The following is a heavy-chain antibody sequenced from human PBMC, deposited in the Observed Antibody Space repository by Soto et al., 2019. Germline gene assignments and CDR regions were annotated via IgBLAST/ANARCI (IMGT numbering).Heavy chain of an antibody. J-gene: IGHJ4*02. CDR2: INPNSGGT. CDR3: ARAMVRCSSNSCLFPTGY. V-gene: IGHV1-2*02. Sequence: ASVKVSCKASGYTFTGYYMHWVRQAPGQGLEWMGWINPNSGGTNYAQKFQGRVTMTRDTSISTAYMELSRLRSDDTAVYYCARAMVRCSSNSCLFPTGYWGQGTLVTVSS. CDR1: GYTFTGYY. D-gene: IGHD2-2*01.